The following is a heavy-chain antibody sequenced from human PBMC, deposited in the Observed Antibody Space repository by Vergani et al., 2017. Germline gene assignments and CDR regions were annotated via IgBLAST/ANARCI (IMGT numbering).Heavy chain of an antibody. CDR2: IYHSGST. Sequence: QVQLQESGPGLVKPSETLSLTCAVSGYSISSGYYWGWIRQPPGKGLEWIGSIYHSGSTSYNPSLKGRVTISVDTSKNQFSLKRSSVSAAATAVYYCARPFVPRTVTHAFDIWGQGTMVTVSS. V-gene: IGHV4-38-2*01. J-gene: IGHJ3*02. CDR3: ARPFVPRTVTHAFDI. D-gene: IGHD1-1*01. CDR1: GYSISSGYY.